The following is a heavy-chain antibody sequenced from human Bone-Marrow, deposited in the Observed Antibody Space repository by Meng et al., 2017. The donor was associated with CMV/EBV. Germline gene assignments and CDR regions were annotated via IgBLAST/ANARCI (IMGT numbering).Heavy chain of an antibody. Sequence: GGSLRLSCAASGFTFSSYSMNWVRQAPGKGLEWVSSISSSGSYIYYADSVKGRFTISRDNAKNTLYLQMNSLRAEDTAVYYCARAAPGTTEEDDYWGQGTLVTVSS. CDR2: ISSSGSYI. CDR1: GFTFSSYS. V-gene: IGHV3-21*01. CDR3: ARAAPGTTEEDDY. D-gene: IGHD1-7*01. J-gene: IGHJ4*02.